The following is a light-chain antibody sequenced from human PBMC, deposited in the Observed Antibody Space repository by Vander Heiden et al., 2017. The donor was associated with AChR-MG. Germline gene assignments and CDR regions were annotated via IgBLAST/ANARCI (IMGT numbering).Light chain of an antibody. Sequence: DIQMTQSPSTLSASVGDRVTITCRASQSISNWLAWYQQKPGEAPNLLIYKASTLESGVPSRFTGSGSGTDFSLTISSLQPDDFATYYCQQDNFYPWTFGQGTKVEIK. CDR3: QQDNFYPWT. J-gene: IGKJ1*01. CDR1: QSISNW. CDR2: KAS. V-gene: IGKV1-5*03.